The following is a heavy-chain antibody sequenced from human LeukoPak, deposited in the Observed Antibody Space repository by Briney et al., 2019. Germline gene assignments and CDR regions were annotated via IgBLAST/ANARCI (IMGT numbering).Heavy chain of an antibody. CDR3: AKDNQRGGFQH. J-gene: IGHJ1*01. V-gene: IGHV3-11*05. D-gene: IGHD3-16*01. CDR2: ASGRSIYT. CDR1: GFTFSDYY. Sequence: GGSLRLSCAASGFTFSDYYMSWIRQAPGKGLEWVSYASGRSIYTNYADSVKGRFNISRDNSKSSLYLQMNSLRSEDSALYYCAKDNQRGGFQHWGQGTLVTVSS.